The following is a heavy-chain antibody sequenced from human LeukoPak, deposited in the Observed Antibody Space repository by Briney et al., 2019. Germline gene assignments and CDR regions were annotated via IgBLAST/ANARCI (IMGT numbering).Heavy chain of an antibody. D-gene: IGHD2-21*02. CDR2: INSDGSST. V-gene: IGHV3-74*01. CDR1: GFTFSSYW. CDR3: ARRLVTALYYYYYGMDV. Sequence: GGSLRLSCAASGFTFSSYWMHWVRQAPGKGLVWVSRINSDGSSTSYADSVKGRFTISRDNAKSTLYLQMNSLRAEDTAVYYCARRLVTALYYYYYGMDVWGQGTTVTVSS. J-gene: IGHJ6*02.